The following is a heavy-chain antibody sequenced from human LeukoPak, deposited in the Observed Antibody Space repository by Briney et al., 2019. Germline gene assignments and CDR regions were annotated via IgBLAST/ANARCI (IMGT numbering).Heavy chain of an antibody. V-gene: IGHV3-7*01. CDR3: ARDQWDGYNNFDY. D-gene: IGHD5-24*01. Sequence: PGGSLRLSCAVSGLTFSSSWMDWVRQAPGKGLEWVASINPDGNKKYSADSVKGRFTISRDNAENSLYLQMNSLRAEDTAVYYCARDQWDGYNNFDYWGQGTLVTVSS. J-gene: IGHJ4*02. CDR1: GLTFSSSW. CDR2: INPDGNKK.